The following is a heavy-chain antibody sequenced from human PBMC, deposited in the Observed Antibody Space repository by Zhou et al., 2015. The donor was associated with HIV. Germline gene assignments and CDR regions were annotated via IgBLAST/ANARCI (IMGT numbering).Heavy chain of an antibody. CDR1: GGTFSNYG. V-gene: IGHV1-69*06. CDR2: ITPILGTT. CDR3: ARDVPSFYVDSSGHQIVGVQ. J-gene: IGHJ4*02. D-gene: IGHD3-22*01. Sequence: QVQLVQSGAEVKKPGSSVKVSCKASGGTFSNYGISWVRQAPGQGLEWMGGITPILGTTKYAQKFQGRVTITADRSTSTVYMDLRSLRSEDTAVYYCARDVPSFYVDSSGHQIVGVQWGQGTQVIVS.